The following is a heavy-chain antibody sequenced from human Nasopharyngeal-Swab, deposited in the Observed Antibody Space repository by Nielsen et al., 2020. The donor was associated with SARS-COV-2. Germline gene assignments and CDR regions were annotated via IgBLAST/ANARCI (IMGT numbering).Heavy chain of an antibody. V-gene: IGHV3-23*01. CDR2: ISGSGGST. J-gene: IGHJ4*02. CDR3: AKVSWEWELLRWYFDY. CDR1: GFTFSSYA. Sequence: GGLLRLSWAASGFTFSSYAMSWVRQAPGKGLEWVSAISGSGGSTYYADSVKGRFTISRDNSKNTLYLQMNSLRAEDTAVYYCAKVSWEWELLRWYFDYWGQGTLVTVSS. D-gene: IGHD1-26*01.